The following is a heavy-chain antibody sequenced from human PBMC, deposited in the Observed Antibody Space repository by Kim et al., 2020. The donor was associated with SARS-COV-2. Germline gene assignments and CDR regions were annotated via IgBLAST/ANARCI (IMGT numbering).Heavy chain of an antibody. V-gene: IGHV4-39*07. CDR1: GGSISSSSYY. CDR2: IYYSGST. Sequence: SETLSLTCTVSGGSISSSSYYWGWIRQPPGKGLEWIGNIYYSGSTYYNPSLKSRVTISVDTSKNQFSLKVSSVTAADTAVYYCARTRRDYYGSGSSRYW. CDR3: ARTRRDYYGSGSSRYW. D-gene: IGHD3-10*01. J-gene: IGHJ2*01.